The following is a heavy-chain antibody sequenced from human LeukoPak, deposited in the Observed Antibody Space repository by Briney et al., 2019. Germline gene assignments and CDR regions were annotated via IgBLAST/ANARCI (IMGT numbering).Heavy chain of an antibody. CDR2: IIPILGIA. CDR3: ARTITIFGVVIRRDNWFDP. J-gene: IGHJ5*02. Sequence: SVKVSCKASGGTFSSYTISWVRQAPGQGLEWMGRIIPILGIANYAQKFKGRVTITADKSTSTAYMELSSLRSEDTAVYYCARTITIFGVVIRRDNWFDPWGQGTLVTVPS. V-gene: IGHV1-69*02. CDR1: GGTFSSYT. D-gene: IGHD3-3*01.